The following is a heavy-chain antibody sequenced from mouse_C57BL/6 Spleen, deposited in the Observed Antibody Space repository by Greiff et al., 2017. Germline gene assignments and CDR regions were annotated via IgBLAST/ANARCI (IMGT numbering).Heavy chain of an antibody. CDR1: GFTFSSYA. J-gene: IGHJ2*01. CDR3: AKGGPSGYFDY. D-gene: IGHD3-1*01. V-gene: IGHV5-4*03. CDR2: ISDGGSYT. Sequence: EVKLQESGGGLVKPGGSLKLSCAASGFTFSSYAMSWVRQTPEKRLEWVATISDGGSYTYYPDNVKGRFTISGDNAKNNLYLQMSHLKSEDTAMYYCAKGGPSGYFDYWGQGATLTVSS.